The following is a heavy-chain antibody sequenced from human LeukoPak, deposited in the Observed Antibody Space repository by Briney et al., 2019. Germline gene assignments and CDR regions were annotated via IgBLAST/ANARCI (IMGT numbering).Heavy chain of an antibody. CDR2: ILYDGSKK. D-gene: IGHD1-20*01. V-gene: IGHV3-30-3*01. CDR3: ARDGLTGRTDGTLDH. J-gene: IGHJ4*02. CDR1: GFTFSHYT. Sequence: GGSLRLSCVASGFTFSHYTLHWVRQAPGKGLEWVTLILYDGSKKYYTVSVRGRFTISRDDSKNTLYLQMNSLRPEDTAIYYCARDGLTGRTDGTLDHWGQGTLVTVSS.